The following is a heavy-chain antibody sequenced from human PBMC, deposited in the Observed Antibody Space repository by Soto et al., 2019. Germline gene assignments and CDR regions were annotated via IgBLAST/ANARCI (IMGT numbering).Heavy chain of an antibody. CDR1: GGTFSSYA. CDR2: IIPIFGTA. D-gene: IGHD3-16*01. CDR3: ARGTLLYDYVRGNYGSFDY. V-gene: IGHV1-69*01. Sequence: QGQLVQSGAEVKKPGSSVKVSCKASGGTFSSYAISWVRQAPGQGLEWMGGIIPIFGTANYAQKFQGRVTITADESTSTAYMELSSLRSEDTAVYYCARGTLLYDYVRGNYGSFDYWGQGPLVTVSS. J-gene: IGHJ4*02.